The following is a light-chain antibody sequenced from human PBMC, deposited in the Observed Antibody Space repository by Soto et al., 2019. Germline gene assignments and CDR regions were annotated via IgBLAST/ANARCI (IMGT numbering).Light chain of an antibody. Sequence: EIVLTQSPGTLSLSPGERATLSCTASQSVSNNSLAWYQQKPGQAPRLLIYCASNKATGIPDRFSGSVSGTDFTLTISRLEPEDFAVYYCQQYGSSGTFGQGTKVEIK. J-gene: IGKJ1*01. CDR3: QQYGSSGT. CDR1: QSVSNNS. V-gene: IGKV3-20*01. CDR2: CAS.